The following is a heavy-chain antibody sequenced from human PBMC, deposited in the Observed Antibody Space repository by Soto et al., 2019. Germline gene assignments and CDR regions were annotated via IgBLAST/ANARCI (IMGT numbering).Heavy chain of an antibody. D-gene: IGHD2-2*01. J-gene: IGHJ4*02. CDR2: IYYSGST. V-gene: IGHV4-59*12. Sequence: SETLSLTCTVSGGSISSYYWNWIRQPPGKGLEWIGYIYYSGSTNYNPSLKSRVTISVDTSKNQFSLKLSSVTAADTAVYYCARSSTSANYFDYWGQGTLVTVSS. CDR3: ARSSTSANYFDY. CDR1: GGSISSYY.